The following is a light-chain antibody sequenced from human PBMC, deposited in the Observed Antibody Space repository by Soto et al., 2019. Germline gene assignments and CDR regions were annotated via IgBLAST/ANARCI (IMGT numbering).Light chain of an antibody. CDR2: DTY. V-gene: IGKV3-15*01. CDR1: QSVSIH. J-gene: IGKJ5*01. Sequence: VTTQSPGTLSGSLGERATLSWRASQSVSIHLAWYQQKPGQAPRLIIYDTYTRATGIPARFSGSGSGTEFTLTISSLQSEDFAVYYCQQYSNWPPITXGQGTRLEIK. CDR3: QQYSNWPPIT.